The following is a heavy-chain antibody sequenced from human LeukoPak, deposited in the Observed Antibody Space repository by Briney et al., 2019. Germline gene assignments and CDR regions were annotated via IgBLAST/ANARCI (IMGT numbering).Heavy chain of an antibody. CDR1: GGSISSGGYS. CDR2: IYHSGST. V-gene: IGHV4-30-2*01. Sequence: SETLSLTCAVSGGSISSGGYSWGWIRQPPGKGLEWIGYIYHSGSTYYNPSLKSRVTISVDRSKNQFSLKLSSVTAADTAVYYCARAASGRDGYNYYFDYWGQGTLVTVSS. J-gene: IGHJ4*02. CDR3: ARAASGRDGYNYYFDY. D-gene: IGHD5-24*01.